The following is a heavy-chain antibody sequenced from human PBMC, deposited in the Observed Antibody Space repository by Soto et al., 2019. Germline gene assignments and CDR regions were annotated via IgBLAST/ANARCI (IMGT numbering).Heavy chain of an antibody. J-gene: IGHJ6*02. Sequence: SVQISCTASGGTFSSYAISWVRQAPGQGLEWMGGIIPIFGTANYAQKFQGRVTITADKSTSTAYMELSSRRSEDTAVYYCARDGYSQPNYYYYGMDVWGQGTTVTVSS. CDR2: IIPIFGTA. D-gene: IGHD5-18*01. CDR3: ARDGYSQPNYYYYGMDV. CDR1: GGTFSSYA. V-gene: IGHV1-69*06.